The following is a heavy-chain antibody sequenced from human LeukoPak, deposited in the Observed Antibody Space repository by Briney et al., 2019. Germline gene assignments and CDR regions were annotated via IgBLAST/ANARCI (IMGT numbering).Heavy chain of an antibody. J-gene: IGHJ2*01. Sequence: SETLSLTCAVYGVSFSDYYWNWIRQPPGKGLEWIGEVNHNGSTNYNPSLKSRVTVSVDTSKNQFSLKLSSVTAADKAVYYCARGRGVVIPATIPTKWHFDLWGRGALVTVSS. V-gene: IGHV4-34*01. CDR1: GVSFSDYY. D-gene: IGHD2-2*02. CDR3: ARGRGVVIPATIPTKWHFDL. CDR2: VNHNGST.